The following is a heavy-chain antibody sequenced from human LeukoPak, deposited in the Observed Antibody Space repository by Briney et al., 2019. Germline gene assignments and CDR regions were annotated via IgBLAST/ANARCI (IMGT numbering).Heavy chain of an antibody. Sequence: GESLKISCKGSGYSFTSYWIGWVRQAPGKGLEWVSAISGSGGSTYYADSVKGRFTISRDNSKNTLYLQMNSLRAEDTAVYYCAKIPYYDFWSGYYVDYWGQGTLVTVSS. J-gene: IGHJ4*02. CDR3: AKIPYYDFWSGYYVDY. D-gene: IGHD3-3*01. CDR2: ISGSGGST. CDR1: GYSFTSYW. V-gene: IGHV3-23*01.